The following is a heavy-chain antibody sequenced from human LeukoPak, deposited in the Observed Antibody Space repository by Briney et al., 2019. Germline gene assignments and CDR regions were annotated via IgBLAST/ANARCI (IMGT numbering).Heavy chain of an antibody. D-gene: IGHD3-9*01. V-gene: IGHV3-7*01. J-gene: IGHJ4*02. Sequence: GGSLRLSCAASGFTFSSYWTSWVRQAPGKGLEWVANIKQDGSEKYYVDSVKGRFTISRDNAKNSLYLQMNSLRAEDTAVYYCAREGPLSNYDILTGYSQGGFDYWGQGTLVTVSS. CDR1: GFTFSSYW. CDR2: IKQDGSEK. CDR3: AREGPLSNYDILTGYSQGGFDY.